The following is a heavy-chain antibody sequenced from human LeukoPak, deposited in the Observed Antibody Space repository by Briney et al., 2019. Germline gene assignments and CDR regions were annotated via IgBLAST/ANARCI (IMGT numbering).Heavy chain of an antibody. Sequence: VASVKVSCKASGYTFTKHGISWVRQAPGQGLEWMGWISAYNGDTYYAQKLQGRVTVTTDTSTSTAYMELRSLRSEDTAVYYCARASSSLYFDLWGRGTLVTVSS. J-gene: IGHJ2*01. D-gene: IGHD6-6*01. V-gene: IGHV1-18*01. CDR1: GYTFTKHG. CDR3: ARASSSLYFDL. CDR2: ISAYNGDT.